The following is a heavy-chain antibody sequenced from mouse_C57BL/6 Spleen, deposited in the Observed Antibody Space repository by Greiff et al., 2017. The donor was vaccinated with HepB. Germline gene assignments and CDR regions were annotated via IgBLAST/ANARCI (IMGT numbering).Heavy chain of an antibody. V-gene: IGHV1-55*01. CDR2: IYPGSGST. D-gene: IGHD2-4*01. CDR1: GYTFTSYW. Sequence: QVQLQQPGAELVKPGASVKMSCKASGYTFTSYWITWVKQRPGQGLEWIGDIYPGSGSTNYNEKFKSKATLTVDTSSSTAYMQLSSLTSEDSAVYDCARDDYVFYYAMDYWGQGTSVTVSS. J-gene: IGHJ4*01. CDR3: ARDDYVFYYAMDY.